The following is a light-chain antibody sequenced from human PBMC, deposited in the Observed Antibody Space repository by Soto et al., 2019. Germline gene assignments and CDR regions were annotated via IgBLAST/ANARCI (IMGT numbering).Light chain of an antibody. V-gene: IGKV1-5*03. J-gene: IGKJ1*01. CDR3: QQYNDYWT. CDR2: LAS. Sequence: DIQMTQSPSTLSASVGDTVTIACRASQSVKIWLAWYQQKPGRAPNLLIYLASTLASGVPSRFSGSGSGTDFTLTISSLQPDDFATYYCQQYNDYWTFGQGTKVDIK. CDR1: QSVKIW.